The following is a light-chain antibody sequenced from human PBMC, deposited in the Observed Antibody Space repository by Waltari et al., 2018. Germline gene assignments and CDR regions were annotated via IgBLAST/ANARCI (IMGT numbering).Light chain of an antibody. CDR2: TNN. Sequence: QSVLTQPPSTSGTPGQRVTISCSGSSSNIGSNTVNWYQQLPGTAPNLLIYTNNQRPSGVPDRFSGSRSGTSASLAISGLQSEDEAGYHCAAWDDSLNGVVFGGGTKVTVL. J-gene: IGLJ2*01. CDR1: SSNIGSNT. V-gene: IGLV1-44*01. CDR3: AAWDDSLNGVV.